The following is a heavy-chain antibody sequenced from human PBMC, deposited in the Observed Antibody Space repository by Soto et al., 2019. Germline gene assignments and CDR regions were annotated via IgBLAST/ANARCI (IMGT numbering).Heavy chain of an antibody. Sequence: VQLVQSGAEVKKPGSSVKVSCKASGGTFSSYAISWVRQAPGQGLEWMGGIIPIFGTANYAKKFQGRVTITAXASQSXXYMELSSLRSEDTAVYYCARDRVTIFGVVNYGMDVWGQGTTVTVSS. J-gene: IGHJ6*02. CDR2: IIPIFGTA. D-gene: IGHD3-3*01. CDR1: GGTFSSYA. V-gene: IGHV1-69*12. CDR3: ARDRVTIFGVVNYGMDV.